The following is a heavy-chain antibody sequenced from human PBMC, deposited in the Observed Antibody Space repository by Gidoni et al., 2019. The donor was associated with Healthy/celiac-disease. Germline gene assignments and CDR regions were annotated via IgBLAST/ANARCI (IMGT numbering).Heavy chain of an antibody. CDR1: GFTFSSYG. V-gene: IGHV3-33*01. J-gene: IGHJ5*02. CDR3: ARGPVYGDYYWFDP. CDR2: IWYDGSNK. D-gene: IGHD4-17*01. Sequence: QVQLVESGGGVVQPGRSLRLSCAASGFTFSSYGMHWVRQAPGKGLEWVAVIWYDGSNKYYADSVKGRFTISRDNSKNTLYLQMNSLRAEDTAVYYCARGPVYGDYYWFDPWGQGTLVTVSS.